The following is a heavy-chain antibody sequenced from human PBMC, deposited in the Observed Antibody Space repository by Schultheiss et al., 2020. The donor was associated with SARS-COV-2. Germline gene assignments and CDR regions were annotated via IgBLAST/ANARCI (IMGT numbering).Heavy chain of an antibody. CDR1: GFIFSGYI. CDR3: ARDGGYSGSYLYY. Sequence: GGSLRLSCAASGFIFSGYIMNWVRQAPGKGLEWVSSINSRSSYIYYADSVKGRFTISRDNAKNSLYLQMNSLRAEDTAVYYCARDGGYSGSYLYYWGQGTLVT. V-gene: IGHV3-21*01. CDR2: INSRSSYI. J-gene: IGHJ4*02. D-gene: IGHD1-26*01.